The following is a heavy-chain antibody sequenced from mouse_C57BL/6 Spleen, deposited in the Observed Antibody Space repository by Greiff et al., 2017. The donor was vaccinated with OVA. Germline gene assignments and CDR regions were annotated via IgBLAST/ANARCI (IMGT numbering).Heavy chain of an antibody. Sequence: QVQLQQPGAELVRPGSSVKLSCKASGYTFTSYWMDWVKQRPGQGLEWIGNIYPSDSETHYNQKFKDKATLTVDKSSSTAYMQLSSLTSEDSAVYYGAREITTVVAEYAMDYWGQGTSVTVSS. J-gene: IGHJ4*01. V-gene: IGHV1-61*01. CDR2: IYPSDSET. CDR3: AREITTVVAEYAMDY. CDR1: GYTFTSYW. D-gene: IGHD1-1*01.